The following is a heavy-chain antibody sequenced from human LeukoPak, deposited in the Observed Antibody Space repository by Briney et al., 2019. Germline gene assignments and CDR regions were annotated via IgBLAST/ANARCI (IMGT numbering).Heavy chain of an antibody. D-gene: IGHD5-12*01. CDR1: GGSISSHY. Sequence: SETLSLTCTVSGGSISSHYWSWIRQPPGKGLEWIAYIYNSESTNYNPSLEGRVTISVDTSKNQFSLKLSSVTAADTAVYYCARSRWLRWYFDYWGQGTLVTVSS. CDR3: ARSRWLRWYFDY. V-gene: IGHV4-59*11. CDR2: IYNSEST. J-gene: IGHJ4*02.